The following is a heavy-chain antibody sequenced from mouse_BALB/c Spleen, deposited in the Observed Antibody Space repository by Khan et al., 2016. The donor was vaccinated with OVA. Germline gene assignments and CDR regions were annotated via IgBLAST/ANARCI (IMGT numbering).Heavy chain of an antibody. CDR3: ARELRLEGFAY. Sequence: VQLQESGPGLVAPSQSLSITCTVSGFSLTGYGINWVRQPPGKGLEWLGMIWGDGSTDYNSALKSRLSISKDNSKSQVLLQMNSLQTDDTARYYCARELRLEGFAYWGQGTLVTVSA. CDR1: GFSLTGYG. J-gene: IGHJ3*01. CDR2: IWGDGST. V-gene: IGHV2-6-7*01. D-gene: IGHD1-2*01.